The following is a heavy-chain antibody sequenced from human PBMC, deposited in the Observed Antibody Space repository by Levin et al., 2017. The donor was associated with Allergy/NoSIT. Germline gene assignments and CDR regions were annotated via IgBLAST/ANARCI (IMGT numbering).Heavy chain of an antibody. J-gene: IGHJ6*03. Sequence: GGSLRLSCKGSGYSFTSYWIGWVRQMPGKGLEWMGIIYPGDSDTRYSPSFQGQVTISADKSISTAYLQWSSLKASDTAMYYCARCGSGSYYYYYYMDVWGKGTTVTVSS. V-gene: IGHV5-51*01. CDR2: IYPGDSDT. CDR1: GYSFTSYW. D-gene: IGHD3-10*01. CDR3: ARCGSGSYYYYYYMDV.